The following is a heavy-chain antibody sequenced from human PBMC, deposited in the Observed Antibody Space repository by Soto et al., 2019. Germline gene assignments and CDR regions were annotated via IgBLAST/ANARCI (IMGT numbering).Heavy chain of an antibody. Sequence: QVHLVESGGGVVQPGRSLRLSCAASGFPFRNHAMHWVRQAPGKGLEWVAVVSNDASTTYYSDSVKGRFTISRDNSKNMVFLQMSSLTSADTAVYHCAKDYGQAQPDIEAVLAAASDYWGLGTLVTVSS. V-gene: IGHV3-30*18. D-gene: IGHD2-15*01. J-gene: IGHJ4*01. CDR3: AKDYGQAQPDIEAVLAAASDY. CDR1: GFPFRNHA. CDR2: VSNDASTT.